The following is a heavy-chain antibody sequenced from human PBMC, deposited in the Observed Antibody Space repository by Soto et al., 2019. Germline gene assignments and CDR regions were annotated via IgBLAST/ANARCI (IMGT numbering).Heavy chain of an antibody. CDR1: GYSFTKYW. CDR3: ARHYICRGGDCYYYGMDV. Sequence: GESLKISCKGSGYSFTKYWISWVRQMPGKGLEWMGRIDPSDSYINYSPSFQGHVTISADKSINTAYLQWSSLRASDTAIYYCARHYICRGGDCYYYGMDVWGQGTTVTVSS. CDR2: IDPSDSYI. J-gene: IGHJ6*02. V-gene: IGHV5-10-1*01. D-gene: IGHD3-16*01.